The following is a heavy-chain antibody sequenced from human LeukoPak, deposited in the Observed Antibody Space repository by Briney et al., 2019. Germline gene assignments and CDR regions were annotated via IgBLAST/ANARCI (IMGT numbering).Heavy chain of an antibody. Sequence: ASVKVSCKASGGTLSNHAVSWVRQAPGQGLEWMGWMNPNSGNTGYAQKFQGRVTMTRDTSISTAHMELSSLRSEDTAVYYCARAFAVAGSYFDYWGQGTLVTVSS. CDR1: GGTLSNHA. CDR3: ARAFAVAGSYFDY. D-gene: IGHD6-19*01. CDR2: MNPNSGNT. J-gene: IGHJ4*02. V-gene: IGHV1-8*02.